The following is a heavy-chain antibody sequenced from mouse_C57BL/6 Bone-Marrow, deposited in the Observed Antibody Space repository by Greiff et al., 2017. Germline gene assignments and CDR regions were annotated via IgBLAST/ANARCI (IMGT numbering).Heavy chain of an antibody. CDR3: TTDWDY. CDR2: LDPENGDT. Sequence: EVQGVESGAELVRPGASVKLSCTASGFNIKDDYMHWVKQRPEQGLEWIGWLDPENGDTEYASKFQGKATITADTSSNTAYLQLSSLTSEDTAVYYCTTDWDYWGQGTTLTVSS. V-gene: IGHV14-4*01. J-gene: IGHJ2*01. CDR1: GFNIKDDY. D-gene: IGHD4-1*01.